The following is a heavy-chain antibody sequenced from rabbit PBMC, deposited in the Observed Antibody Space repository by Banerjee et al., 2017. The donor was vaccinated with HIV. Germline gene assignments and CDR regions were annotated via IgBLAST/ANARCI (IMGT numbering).Heavy chain of an antibody. CDR2: IWYSSGRT. J-gene: IGHJ4*01. CDR3: AREGIGASGYLDL. CDR1: GIDFSVHYY. D-gene: IGHD1-1*01. Sequence: QEQLEESGGGLVKPGGTLTLTCKASGIDFSVHYYMCWVRQAPGKGLEFIACIWYSSGRTDYASWVNGRFTISRSTSLNTVDLKMTSLTAADTATYFCAREGIGASGYLDLWGPGTLVTVS. V-gene: IGHV1S43*01.